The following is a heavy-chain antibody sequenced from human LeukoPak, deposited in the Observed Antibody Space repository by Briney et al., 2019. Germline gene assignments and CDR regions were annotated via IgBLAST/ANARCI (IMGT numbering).Heavy chain of an antibody. Sequence: GGSLRLSCAASGNYWMHWVRQAPGKGLVWVSHINSDGSWTCYADSVKGRFTISKDSAKNTVYLQMNNLRAEDTAVYYCVSFYETYWGRGTLVTVSS. D-gene: IGHD2-2*01. CDR1: GNYW. V-gene: IGHV3-74*01. J-gene: IGHJ4*02. CDR3: VSFYETY. CDR2: INSDGSWT.